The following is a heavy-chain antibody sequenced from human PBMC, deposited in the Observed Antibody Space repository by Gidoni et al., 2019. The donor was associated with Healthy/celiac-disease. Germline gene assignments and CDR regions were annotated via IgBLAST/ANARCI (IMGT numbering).Heavy chain of an antibody. J-gene: IGHJ4*02. CDR1: GYTFTSYY. D-gene: IGHD3-22*01. CDR2: INPSGGST. CDR3: ARDYYYDSIPGY. Sequence: QVQLVQSGAEGKKPGASVKVSCKASGYTFTSYYMHWVRQAPGQGLEWMGIINPSGGSTSYAQKFQVRVTMTRDTSPISVYLELSSLRSEDTAVYYCARDYYYDSIPGYWGQGTLVTVSS. V-gene: IGHV1-46*01.